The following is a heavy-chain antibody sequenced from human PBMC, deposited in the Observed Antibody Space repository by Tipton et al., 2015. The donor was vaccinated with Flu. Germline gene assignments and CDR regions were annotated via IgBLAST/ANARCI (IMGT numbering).Heavy chain of an antibody. CDR2: TYYRSKWYN. J-gene: IGHJ4*02. CDR3: ARVLAVAGHFDY. CDR1: SSYA. V-gene: IGHV6-1*01. Sequence: SSYAISWVRQAPGQGLEWMGGTYYRSKWYNDYAVSVKSRITINPDTSKNQFSLQLNSVTPEDTAVYYCARVLAVAGHFDYWGQGTLVTVSS. D-gene: IGHD6-19*01.